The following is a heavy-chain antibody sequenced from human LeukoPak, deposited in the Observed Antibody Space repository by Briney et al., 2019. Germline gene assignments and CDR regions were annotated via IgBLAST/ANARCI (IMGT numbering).Heavy chain of an antibody. CDR3: AKNAYYGSGRLYYFDY. CDR2: IRYDGSNK. V-gene: IGHV3-30*02. Sequence: GGSLRLSCAASGFTFNGHWMSWVRQAPGKGLEWVAFIRYDGSNKYYADSVKGRFTISRDNSKNTLYLQMNSLRAEDTAVYYCAKNAYYGSGRLYYFDYWGQGTLVTVSS. CDR1: GFTFNGHW. J-gene: IGHJ4*02. D-gene: IGHD3-10*01.